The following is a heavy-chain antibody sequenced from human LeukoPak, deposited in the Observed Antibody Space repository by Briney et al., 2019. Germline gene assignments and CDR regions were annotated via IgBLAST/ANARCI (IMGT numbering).Heavy chain of an antibody. Sequence: GRSLRLSCAASGFTFSSYSMNWVRQAPGKGLEWVSSISSSSSYIYYADSVKGRFTISRDNAKNSLYLQMNSLRAEDTAVYYCARISGSYPRHWGQGTLVTVSS. CDR3: ARISGSYPRH. CDR2: ISSSSSYI. CDR1: GFTFSSYS. J-gene: IGHJ4*02. V-gene: IGHV3-21*01. D-gene: IGHD1-26*01.